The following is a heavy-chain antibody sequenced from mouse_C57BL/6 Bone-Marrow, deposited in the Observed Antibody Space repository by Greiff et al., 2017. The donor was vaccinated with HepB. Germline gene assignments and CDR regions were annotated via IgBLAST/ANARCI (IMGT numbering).Heavy chain of an antibody. CDR2: ISSGSSTI. CDR1: GFTFSDYG. Sequence: EVKLVESGGGLVKPGGSLKLSCAASGFTFSDYGMHWVRQAPEKGLEWVAYISSGSSTIYYADTVKGRFTISRDNAKNTLFLQMTSLRSEDTAMYYWASSFYYGRSPVAYWGQGTLVTVSA. CDR3: ASSFYYGRSPVAY. D-gene: IGHD1-1*01. V-gene: IGHV5-17*01. J-gene: IGHJ3*01.